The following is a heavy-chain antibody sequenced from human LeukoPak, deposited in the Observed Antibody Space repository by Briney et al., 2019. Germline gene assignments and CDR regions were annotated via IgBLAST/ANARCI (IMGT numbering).Heavy chain of an antibody. J-gene: IGHJ5*02. CDR1: GFRFSTNW. CDR2: IKTDGSET. D-gene: IGHD5-24*01. V-gene: IGHV3-7*01. Sequence: GGSLRLSCAASGFRFSTNWMSWVRQALGKGPEWVANIKTDGSETYYVDSVKGRFTISRDNAKNSLYLQMNSLSPEDTAVYYCASSEMSTITFPDLWGQGTPVTVSS. CDR3: ASSEMSTITFPDL.